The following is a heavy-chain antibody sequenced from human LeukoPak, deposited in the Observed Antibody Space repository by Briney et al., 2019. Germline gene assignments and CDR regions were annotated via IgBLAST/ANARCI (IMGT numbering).Heavy chain of an antibody. CDR1: GGSISSSSYY. Sequence: SETLSLTCTVSGGSISSSSYYWGWIRQPPGKGLEWIGSIYYSGSTYYNPSLKSRVTISVDTSKNQFSLKLSSVTAADTAVYYCARRDTVVTPWAAFDIWGQGTMVTVSS. CDR2: IYYSGST. D-gene: IGHD4-23*01. CDR3: ARRDTVVTPWAAFDI. V-gene: IGHV4-39*07. J-gene: IGHJ3*02.